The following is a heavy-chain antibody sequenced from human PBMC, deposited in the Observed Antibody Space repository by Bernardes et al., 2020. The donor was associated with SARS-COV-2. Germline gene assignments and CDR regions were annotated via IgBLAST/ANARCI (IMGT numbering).Heavy chain of an antibody. V-gene: IGHV3-23*01. CDR2: ISGSGGST. CDR3: AKDYTRAGYYDFWSGGYYFDY. D-gene: IGHD3-3*01. Sequence: GSLRLSCAASGFTFSSYAMSWVRQAPGKGLEWVSAISGSGGSTYYADSVKGRFTISRDNSKNTLYLQMNSLRAEDTAVYYCAKDYTRAGYYDFWSGGYYFDYWGQGTLVTVSS. CDR1: GFTFSSYA. J-gene: IGHJ4*02.